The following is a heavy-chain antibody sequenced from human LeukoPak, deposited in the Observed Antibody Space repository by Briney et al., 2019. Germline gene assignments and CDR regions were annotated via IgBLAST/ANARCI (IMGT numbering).Heavy chain of an antibody. CDR2: INSDGSST. Sequence: GGSLRLSCAASGFTFSSYWMHWVRQAPGKGLVWVSRINSDGSSTYYADSVKGRFTISRDNSKNTLYLQMNSLRAEDTAVYYCAKSPEEGPAGFDSWGQGTLVTVSS. V-gene: IGHV3-74*01. CDR1: GFTFSSYW. CDR3: AKSPEEGPAGFDS. J-gene: IGHJ4*02. D-gene: IGHD1-14*01.